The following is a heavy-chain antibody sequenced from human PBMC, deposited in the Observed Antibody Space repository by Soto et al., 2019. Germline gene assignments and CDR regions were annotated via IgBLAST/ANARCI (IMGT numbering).Heavy chain of an antibody. CDR3: AKDLRAGVDSSFYFAF. D-gene: IGHD4-17*01. CDR1: GFKFSNYA. V-gene: IGHV3-23*01. Sequence: GGSMRLSCAASGFKFSNYAMSWVRQAPGKGLEWVSLISATGGGTYYADSVKGRFTISRDNSHNTLYLQVHRLTAEDTAVYYCAKDLRAGVDSSFYFAFWGQGAQVTAPQ. J-gene: IGHJ4*02. CDR2: ISATGGGT.